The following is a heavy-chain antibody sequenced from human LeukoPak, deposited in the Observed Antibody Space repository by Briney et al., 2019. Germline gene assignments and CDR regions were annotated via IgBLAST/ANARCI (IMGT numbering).Heavy chain of an antibody. J-gene: IGHJ6*03. Sequence: PSETLSLTCAVYGGSFSGYYWSWIRQPPGKGLEWIGNIYYSGRTYYNPSLKSRVTISVDTSKNQFSLKLSSVTATDTAVYYCARGRRDGYRLYYMDVWGKGTTVTIPS. CDR2: IYYSGRT. CDR3: ARGRRDGYRLYYMDV. D-gene: IGHD5-24*01. CDR1: GGSFSGYY. V-gene: IGHV4-34*01.